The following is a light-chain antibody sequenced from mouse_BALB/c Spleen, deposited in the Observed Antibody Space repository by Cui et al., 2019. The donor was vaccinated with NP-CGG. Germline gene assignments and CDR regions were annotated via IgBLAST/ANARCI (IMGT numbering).Light chain of an antibody. CDR3: ALWYSNHWV. CDR1: TGAVTTSNY. Sequence: QAVVTQASALTTSPGERVTLTCRSSTGAVTTSNYANWVQEKPDHLFTGLIGGTKNRAPGVPARFSGSLIGDKAALTITGAQTEDEAIYFCALWYSNHWVFGGGTKLTVL. V-gene: IGLV1*01. J-gene: IGLJ1*01. CDR2: GTK.